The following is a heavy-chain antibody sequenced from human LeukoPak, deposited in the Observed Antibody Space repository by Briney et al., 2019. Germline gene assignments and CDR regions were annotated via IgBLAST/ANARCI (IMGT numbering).Heavy chain of an antibody. D-gene: IGHD2-8*01. CDR1: GFTFDDYA. CDR2: ISWNSGSI. Sequence: GGSLRLSCAASGFTFDDYAMHWVRQAPGKGLEWVSGISWNSGSIEYADSVKGRFTISRDNTKNSLYLQMNSLRSEDTALYYCAKDGLQSVTNWFEFWGQGTLVTVSS. CDR3: AKDGLQSVTNWFEF. J-gene: IGHJ5*01. V-gene: IGHV3-9*01.